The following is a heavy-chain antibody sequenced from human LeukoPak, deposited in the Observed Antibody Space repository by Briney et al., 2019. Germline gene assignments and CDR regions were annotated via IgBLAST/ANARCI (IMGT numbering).Heavy chain of an antibody. CDR3: ARVSFITMIAIDY. CDR2: IYTSGST. D-gene: IGHD3-22*01. J-gene: IGHJ4*02. V-gene: IGHV4-61*02. Sequence: SQTLSRTCTVSGGSISSGSYYWSWIRQPAGKGLEWIGRIYTSGSTNYNPSLKSRVTISVDTSKNQFSLKLSAVTAADTAVYYFARVSFITMIAIDYWGQGTLVTVFS. CDR1: GGSISSGSYY.